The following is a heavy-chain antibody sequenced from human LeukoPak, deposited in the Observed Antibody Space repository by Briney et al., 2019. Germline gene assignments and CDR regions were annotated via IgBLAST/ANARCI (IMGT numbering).Heavy chain of an antibody. J-gene: IGHJ3*02. CDR3: VKESRVVRGVIMDAFDM. CDR2: ISINGGST. CDR1: GFTFSSYA. V-gene: IGHV3-64D*06. D-gene: IGHD3-10*01. Sequence: GGSLRLSCSASGFTFSSYAMHWVRQAPGKGLEYVSGISINGGSTDYADSVKGRFTISRDNSKNTVYLQMSSLRAEDAAVYYCVKESRVVRGVIMDAFDMWGQGTMVTVSS.